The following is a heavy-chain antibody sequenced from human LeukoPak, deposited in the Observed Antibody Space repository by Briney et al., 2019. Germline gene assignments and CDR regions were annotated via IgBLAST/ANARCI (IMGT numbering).Heavy chain of an antibody. J-gene: IGHJ2*01. CDR3: AKGASWYFDL. V-gene: IGHV3-7*03. CDR2: IKQDGSGK. CDR1: GLTFSNYW. Sequence: PGGSLRLSCAASGLTFSNYWMDWVRQAPGKGLEWVANIKQDGSGKNYVDSVKGRFIISRDNAKNSLYLQMNTLRADDTAVYYCAKGASWYFDLWGRGTLVTVSS.